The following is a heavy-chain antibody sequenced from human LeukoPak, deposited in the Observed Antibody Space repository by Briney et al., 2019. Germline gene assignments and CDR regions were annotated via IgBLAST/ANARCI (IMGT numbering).Heavy chain of an antibody. CDR1: GFTFSSYA. J-gene: IGHJ5*02. CDR2: ISGTSSYM. D-gene: IGHD3-10*01. V-gene: IGHV3-21*01. Sequence: PGRSLRLSCAASGFTFSSYAMHWVRQAPGKGLEWVSGISGTSSYMYYGDSVKGRFTVSRDNAKNSLYLQMESLRVEDTAVYYCARDLHYYGSGPWGQGTLVTVSS. CDR3: ARDLHYYGSGP.